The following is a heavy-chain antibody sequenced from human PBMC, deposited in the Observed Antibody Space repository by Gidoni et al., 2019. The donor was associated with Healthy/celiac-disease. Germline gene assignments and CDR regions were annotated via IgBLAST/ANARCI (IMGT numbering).Heavy chain of an antibody. CDR3: AGRTAVAGTLN. D-gene: IGHD6-19*01. CDR2: IYYSGST. V-gene: IGHV4-59*01. CDR1: GGSISSYY. Sequence: QVQLQESGPGLVKPSETLSLTCTVSGGSISSYYWSWIRQPPGKGLEWIGYIYYSGSTNYNPSLKSRVTISVDTSKNQFSLKLSSVTAADTAVYYCAGRTAVAGTLNWGQGTLVTVSS. J-gene: IGHJ4*02.